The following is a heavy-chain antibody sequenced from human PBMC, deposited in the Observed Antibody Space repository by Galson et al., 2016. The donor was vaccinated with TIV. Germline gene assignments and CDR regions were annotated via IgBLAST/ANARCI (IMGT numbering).Heavy chain of an antibody. CDR3: ARRSTELGLDY. CDR1: GYTFTTYW. CDR2: IYPGDSDT. Sequence: QSGAEVKKPGESLKISCKASGYTFTTYWIGWVRQMPGKGLEWMGIIYPGDSDTKYSPSFEGQVTISADKSNNTAYLHWSSLKASDTAIYYCARRSTELGLDYWGQGVLVTVSS. D-gene: IGHD2/OR15-2a*01. V-gene: IGHV5-51*03. J-gene: IGHJ4*02.